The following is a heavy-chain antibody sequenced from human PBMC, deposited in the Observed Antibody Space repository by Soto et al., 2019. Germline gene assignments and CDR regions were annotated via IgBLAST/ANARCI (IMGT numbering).Heavy chain of an antibody. Sequence: QVQLVESGGGVVQPGRSLRLSCAASGFTFSSYGMHWVRQAPGKGLEWVAVISYDGSNKYYADSVKGRFTISRDNSKNTLYLQMNSLRAEDTAVYYCAKDPSYSSGWRFFDYWGQGTLVTVSS. CDR3: AKDPSYSSGWRFFDY. V-gene: IGHV3-30*18. CDR2: ISYDGSNK. D-gene: IGHD6-19*01. J-gene: IGHJ4*02. CDR1: GFTFSSYG.